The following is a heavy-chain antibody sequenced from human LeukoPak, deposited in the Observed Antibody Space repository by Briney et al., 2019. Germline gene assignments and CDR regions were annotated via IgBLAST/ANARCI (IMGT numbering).Heavy chain of an antibody. CDR1: GFPFSPYW. J-gene: IGHJ4*02. D-gene: IGHD3-16*01. CDR2: INSGGSIT. Sequence: GGSLRLPCAASGFPFSPYWMLGVPHAPGKAVVWVARINSGGSITIYPHSVKGRFPITRDNAKDTLYLQMHSLRAEDTAVYYCAREISRFGIWGQGTLVTVSS. V-gene: IGHV3-74*01. CDR3: AREISRFGI.